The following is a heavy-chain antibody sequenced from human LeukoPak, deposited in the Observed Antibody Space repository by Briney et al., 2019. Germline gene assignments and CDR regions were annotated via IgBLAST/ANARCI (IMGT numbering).Heavy chain of an antibody. CDR2: IWYDGSNK. Sequence: GRSLRLSCAASGFTFSNYGMHWVRQAPGKGLEWVALIWYDGSNKYYADSVKGRFTISRDNSKNTLYLQMNSLRAEDTAVYYCAREQTGDQNFDYWGQGTLVTVSS. CDR1: GFTFSNYG. J-gene: IGHJ4*02. CDR3: AREQTGDQNFDY. V-gene: IGHV3-33*01. D-gene: IGHD7-27*01.